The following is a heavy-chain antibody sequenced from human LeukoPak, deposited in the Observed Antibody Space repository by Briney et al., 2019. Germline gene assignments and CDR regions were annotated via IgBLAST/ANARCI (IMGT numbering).Heavy chain of an antibody. CDR2: ISGSGGST. CDR1: GFTVSSNY. V-gene: IGHV3-23*01. Sequence: PGGSLRLSCAASGFTVSSNYMSWVRQAPGKGLEWVSAISGSGGSTYYADSVKGRFTISRDNSKNTLYLQMNSLRAEDTAVYYCAKGVYGDYASRWGQGTLVTVSS. CDR3: AKGVYGDYASR. J-gene: IGHJ4*02. D-gene: IGHD4-17*01.